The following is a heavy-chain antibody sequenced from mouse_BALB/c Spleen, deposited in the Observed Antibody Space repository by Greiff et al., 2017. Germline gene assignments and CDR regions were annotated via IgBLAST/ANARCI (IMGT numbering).Heavy chain of an antibody. D-gene: IGHD1-2*01. Sequence: QVQLKQSGAELARPGASVKMSCTASGYTFTSYTMHWVKQRPGQGLEWIGYINPSSGYTNYNQKFKDQATLTADKSSSTAYMQLSSLTSEDSAVYYCARYYGYTWFAYWGQGTLVTVSA. CDR2: INPSSGYT. V-gene: IGHV1-4*01. J-gene: IGHJ3*01. CDR1: GYTFTSYT. CDR3: ARYYGYTWFAY.